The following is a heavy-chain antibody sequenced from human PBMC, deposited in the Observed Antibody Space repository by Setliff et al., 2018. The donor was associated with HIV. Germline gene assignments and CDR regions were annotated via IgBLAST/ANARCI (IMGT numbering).Heavy chain of an antibody. CDR1: GYSISSGYY. Sequence: SETLSLTCAVSGYSISSGYYWGWIRQPPGNGLEWIGSIYHSGSTYYNPSLKSRVTISVDTSKNQFSLKLSSVTAADTAVYYCARGAELLWFGELHNIPYFDYWGQGTLVTVSS. CDR3: ARGAELLWFGELHNIPYFDY. J-gene: IGHJ4*02. V-gene: IGHV4-38-2*01. D-gene: IGHD3-10*01. CDR2: IYHSGST.